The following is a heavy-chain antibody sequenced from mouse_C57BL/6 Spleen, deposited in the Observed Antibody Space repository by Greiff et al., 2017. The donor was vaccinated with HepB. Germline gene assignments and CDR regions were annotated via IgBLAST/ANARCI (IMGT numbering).Heavy chain of an antibody. J-gene: IGHJ3*01. CDR3: ARWEIYYLG. CDR2: IHPNSGST. V-gene: IGHV1-64*01. CDR1: GYTFTSYW. D-gene: IGHD1-1*01. Sequence: QVHVKQPGAELVKPGASVKLSCKASGYTFTSYWMHWVKQRPGQGLEWIGMIHPNSGSTNYNEKFKSKATLTVDKSSSTAYMQLSSLTSEDSAVYYCARWEIYYLGWGQGTLVTVSA.